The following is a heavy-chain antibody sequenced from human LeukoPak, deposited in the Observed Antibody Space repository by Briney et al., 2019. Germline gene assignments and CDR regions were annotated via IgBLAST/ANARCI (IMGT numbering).Heavy chain of an antibody. V-gene: IGHV3-9*01. D-gene: IGHD6-13*01. J-gene: IGHJ3*02. CDR3: ARGYSSSWYGDAFDI. CDR2: ISWNSGSI. Sequence: PGGSLRLSCAAPGFTFDDYAMHWVRQAPGKGLEWVSGISWNSGSIGYADSVKGRFTISRDNAKNSLYLQMNSLRAEDTALYYCARGYSSSWYGDAFDIWGQGTMVTVSS. CDR1: GFTFDDYA.